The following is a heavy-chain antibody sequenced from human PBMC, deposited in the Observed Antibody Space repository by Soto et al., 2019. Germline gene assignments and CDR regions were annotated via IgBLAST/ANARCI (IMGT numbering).Heavy chain of an antibody. V-gene: IGHV3-15*07. Sequence: GGSLRLSCAASGFTFSNAWMNWVRQAPGKGLEWVGRIKSKTDGGTTDYAAPVKGRFTISRDDSKNTLYLQMNSLKTEDTAVYYCTTNRVMITFGGVIVNDYWGQGTLVTVSS. D-gene: IGHD3-16*02. CDR3: TTNRVMITFGGVIVNDY. CDR1: GFTFSNAW. J-gene: IGHJ4*02. CDR2: IKSKTDGGTT.